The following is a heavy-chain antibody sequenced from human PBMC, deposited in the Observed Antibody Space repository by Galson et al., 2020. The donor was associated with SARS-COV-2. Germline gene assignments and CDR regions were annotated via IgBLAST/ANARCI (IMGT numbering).Heavy chain of an antibody. D-gene: IGHD1-26*01. V-gene: IGHV3-74*01. Sequence: GESLKISCAASGFTFSSYWMHWVRQTPGKGLVWVSRINSDGSSTTYADSVKGRFTISIDNAKNTLYLQMNSLRAEDTAVYYCARTVGTTRKGFDYWGQGTLVTVSS. CDR3: ARTVGTTRKGFDY. CDR2: INSDGSST. CDR1: GFTFSSYW. J-gene: IGHJ4*02.